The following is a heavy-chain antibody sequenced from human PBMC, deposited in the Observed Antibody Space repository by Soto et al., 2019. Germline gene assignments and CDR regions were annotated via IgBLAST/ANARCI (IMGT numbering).Heavy chain of an antibody. J-gene: IGHJ4*02. Sequence: PSETLSLTCAVYGGSFSGYYWSWIRQPPGKGLEWIGEINHSGSTNYNPSLKSRVTISVDTSKNQFSLKLSSVTAADTAVYYCARGEREYCSGFRCSHALLYYFDYCGQGSLVPVSS. CDR1: GGSFSGYY. D-gene: IGHD2-15*01. CDR3: ARGEREYCSGFRCSHALLYYFDY. CDR2: INHSGST. V-gene: IGHV4-34*01.